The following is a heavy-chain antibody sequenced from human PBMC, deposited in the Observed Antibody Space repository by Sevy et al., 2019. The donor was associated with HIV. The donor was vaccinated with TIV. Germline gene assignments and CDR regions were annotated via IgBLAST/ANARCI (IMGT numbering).Heavy chain of an antibody. D-gene: IGHD6-6*01. CDR2: IGIAGDT. Sequence: GGSLRLSCAASGFTFSSYEMNWVRQLRGGGLEWVSAIGIAGDTFYADSVRGRFTISRENARNSLHLQMNSLRAGDSATYYCAGEGLSSSSDGFDIWGQGTMVTVSS. J-gene: IGHJ3*02. CDR1: GFTFSSYE. V-gene: IGHV3-13*01. CDR3: AGEGLSSSSDGFDI.